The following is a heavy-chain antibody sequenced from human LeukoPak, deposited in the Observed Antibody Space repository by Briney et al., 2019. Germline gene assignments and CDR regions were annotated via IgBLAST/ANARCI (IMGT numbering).Heavy chain of an antibody. J-gene: IGHJ4*02. CDR2: IKHNGGEK. D-gene: IGHD3-3*01. V-gene: IGHV3-7*01. CDR3: ARDRAWNYFDY. CDR1: GFTFTDYF. Sequence: GGSLRLSCVASGFTFTDYFMSWVRQAPGKGLEWVASIKHNGGEKYYVDSVKGRFTISRDNAKNSLYLEMSSLRVEDTAVYYCARDRAWNYFDYWGQGTLVTVSS.